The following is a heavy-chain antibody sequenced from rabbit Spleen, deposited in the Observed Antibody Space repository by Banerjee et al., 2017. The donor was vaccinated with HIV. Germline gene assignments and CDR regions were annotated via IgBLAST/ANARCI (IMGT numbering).Heavy chain of an antibody. CDR2: IYTVSGGT. Sequence: VESGGGLVQPGASLTLTCTASGIDFSSGYDMCWVRQAPGKGLEWIGCIYTVSGGTYFASWAKGRFTISKTSSTTVTLQMTSLTAADTATYFCARNYVNVFDPWGPGTLVTVS. D-gene: IGHD1-1*01. CDR1: GIDFSSGYD. CDR3: ARNYVNVFDP. V-gene: IGHV1S40*01. J-gene: IGHJ2*01.